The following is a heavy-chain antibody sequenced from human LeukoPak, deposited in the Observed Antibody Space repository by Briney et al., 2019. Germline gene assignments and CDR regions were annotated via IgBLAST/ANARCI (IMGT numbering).Heavy chain of an antibody. CDR2: MNPNSGNT. J-gene: IGHJ4*02. CDR1: GYTFTSYD. Sequence: GASVKVSCKASGYTFTSYDINWVRQATGQGLEWMGWMNPNSGNTGYAQKFQGRVTMTRDTSISTAYMELSSLSSDDTAVYCCARTPSNAWRNNDYWGQGTLVTVSS. V-gene: IGHV1-8*01. CDR3: ARTPSNAWRNNDY. D-gene: IGHD1/OR15-1a*01.